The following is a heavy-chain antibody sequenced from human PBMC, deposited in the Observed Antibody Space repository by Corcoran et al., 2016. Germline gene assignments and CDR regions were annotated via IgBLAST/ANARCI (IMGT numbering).Heavy chain of an antibody. Sequence: EVQLVESGGGLVKPGGSLRLSCAASGFTFSNAWMSWVRQAPGKGLEWVGRIKSKTDGGKTDYAAPVKGRFTISRDDSKNTLYLQMNSLKTEDTAVYYCTTDPPDYWGQGTLVTVSS. CDR3: TTDPPDY. J-gene: IGHJ4*02. CDR2: IKSKTDGGKT. V-gene: IGHV3-15*01. CDR1: GFTFSNAW.